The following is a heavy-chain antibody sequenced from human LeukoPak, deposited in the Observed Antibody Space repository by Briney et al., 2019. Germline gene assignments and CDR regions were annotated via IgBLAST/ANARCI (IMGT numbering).Heavy chain of an antibody. CDR2: INHSGST. D-gene: IGHD3-10*01. V-gene: IGHV4-34*01. J-gene: IGHJ5*02. CDR1: GGSFSGYY. CDR3: ARGEGSGSYYNWFDP. Sequence: SETLSPTCAVYGGSFSGYYWSWIRQPPGKGLEWIGEINHSGSTNYNPPLKSRVTISVDTSKNQFSLKLSSVTAADTAVYYCARGEGSGSYYNWFDPWGQGTLVTVSS.